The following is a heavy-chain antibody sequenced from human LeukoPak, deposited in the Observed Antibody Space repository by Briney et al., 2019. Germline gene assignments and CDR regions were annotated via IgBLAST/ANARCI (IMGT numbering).Heavy chain of an antibody. V-gene: IGHV3-11*01. D-gene: IGHD3-10*01. CDR2: ISISGTTI. CDR3: ANGFAADLPGAALGY. Sequence: GGSLRLSCAASEFTFTDYYMSWIRQAPGKGLEWLSYISISGTTISYADSVKGRFTISRDNSKNTLYLQMNSLRAEDTALYYCANGFAADLPGAALGYWGQGTLVTVSS. J-gene: IGHJ4*02. CDR1: EFTFTDYY.